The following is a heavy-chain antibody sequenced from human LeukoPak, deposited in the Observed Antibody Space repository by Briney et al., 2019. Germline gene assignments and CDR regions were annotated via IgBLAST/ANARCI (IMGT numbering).Heavy chain of an antibody. J-gene: IGHJ6*02. CDR2: MNPNCGNT. CDR1: GYTFTSYD. Sequence: ASVKVSCKASGYTFTSYDINWVRQATGQGLEWMGWMNPNCGNTGYAQKFQGRVTMTRNTSISTAYMELSSLRSEDTVVYYCARVDCSSTSCLVYYGMDVWGQGTTVTVSS. CDR3: ARVDCSSTSCLVYYGMDV. D-gene: IGHD2-2*01. V-gene: IGHV1-8*01.